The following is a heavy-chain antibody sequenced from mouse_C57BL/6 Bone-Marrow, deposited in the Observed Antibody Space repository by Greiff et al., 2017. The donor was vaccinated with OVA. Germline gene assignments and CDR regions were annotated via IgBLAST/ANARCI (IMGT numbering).Heavy chain of an antibody. Sequence: VQLQQSGPELVKPGASVKISCKASGYTFTDYYMNWVKQSHGKSLEWIGDINPNNGGTSYNQKFKGKATLTVDKSSSTAYMELRSLTSEDSAVYDCARNAMDYWGQGASVTVSS. V-gene: IGHV1-26*01. CDR3: ARNAMDY. J-gene: IGHJ4*01. CDR1: GYTFTDYY. CDR2: INPNNGGT.